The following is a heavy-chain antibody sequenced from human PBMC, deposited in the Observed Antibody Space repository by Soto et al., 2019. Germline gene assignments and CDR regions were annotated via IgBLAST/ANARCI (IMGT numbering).Heavy chain of an antibody. CDR1: GFTFSSYA. D-gene: IGHD3-16*01. V-gene: IGHV3-21*01. Sequence: VQLVESGGGVVQPGRSLRLSCAASGFTFSSYAMHWVRQAPGKGLEWVSSISSSSSYIYYADSVKGRFTISRDNAKNSLYLQMNSLRAEDTAVYYCASDSGGDYIWGSWFDPWGQGTLVTVSS. J-gene: IGHJ5*02. CDR2: ISSSSSYI. CDR3: ASDSGGDYIWGSWFDP.